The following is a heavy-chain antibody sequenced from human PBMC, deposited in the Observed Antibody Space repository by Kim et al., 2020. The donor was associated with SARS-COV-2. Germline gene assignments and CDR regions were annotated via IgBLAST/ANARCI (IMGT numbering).Heavy chain of an antibody. J-gene: IGHJ4*02. D-gene: IGHD2-15*01. CDR3: ARDRWRSGGSSHRGLLR. V-gene: IGHV3-48*02. CDR1: GFTFSSYS. CDR2: ISSSSSTI. Sequence: GGSLRLSCAASGFTFSSYSMNWVRQAPGKGLEWVSYISSSSSTIYYADSVKGRFTISRDNAKNSLYLQMNSLRDEDTAVYYCARDRWRSGGSSHRGLLRWGQGTLVTVSS.